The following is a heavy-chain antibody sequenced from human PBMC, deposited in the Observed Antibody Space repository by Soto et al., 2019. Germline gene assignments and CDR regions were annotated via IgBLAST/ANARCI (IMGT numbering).Heavy chain of an antibody. CDR1: GSSVTSGSHY. V-gene: IGHV4-61*01. Sequence: SETLSLTCTVSGSSVTSGSHYWSWIRQPPGKGLEWIGYIYDSENTSYNPSLKSRVTISVATSKNQFSLKLTSVTAADTAVYYCATPGPEGTFDSIDFWGQGTLVTVSS. CDR3: ATPGPEGTFDSIDF. D-gene: IGHD3-10*01. CDR2: IYDSENT. J-gene: IGHJ4*02.